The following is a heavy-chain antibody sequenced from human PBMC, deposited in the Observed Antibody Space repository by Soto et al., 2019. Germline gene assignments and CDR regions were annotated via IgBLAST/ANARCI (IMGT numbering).Heavy chain of an antibody. CDR3: ERDLFAEGDAGYFDY. CDR1: GYSFSTYG. J-gene: IGHJ4*02. Sequence: QVHLVQSGVEVKKPGASVKVSCKASGYSFSTYGISWVRQAPGQGLEWMGWISGINGNTNYAQNLQGRVTMTTDTCKSTAYMELRSLSCDDSDMYYCERDLFAEGDAGYFDYWGQGTLVTVSS. CDR2: ISGINGNT. V-gene: IGHV1-18*01. D-gene: IGHD2-21*01.